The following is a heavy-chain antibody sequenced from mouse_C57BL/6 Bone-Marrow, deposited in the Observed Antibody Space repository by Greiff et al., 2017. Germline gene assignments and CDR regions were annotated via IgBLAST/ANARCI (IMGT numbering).Heavy chain of an antibody. CDR2: IYPGDGDT. CDR3: ARWGNYGAWFAY. Sequence: VQLQQSGAELVKPGASVTISCKASGYAFSSYWMNWVKQRPGKGLEWIGQIYPGDGDTNYNGKFKGKATLTSDTSSRTAYMQRSSLTSEDSAIYFGARWGNYGAWFAYWGQGTLVTVSA. J-gene: IGHJ3*01. V-gene: IGHV1-80*01. D-gene: IGHD2-1*01. CDR1: GYAFSSYW.